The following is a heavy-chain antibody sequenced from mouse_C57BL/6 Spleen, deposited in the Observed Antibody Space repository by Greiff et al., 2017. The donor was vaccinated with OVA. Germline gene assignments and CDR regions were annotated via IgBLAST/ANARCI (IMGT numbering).Heavy chain of an antibody. J-gene: IGHJ3*01. CDR3: TKGYDGYYGFAY. D-gene: IGHD2-3*01. Sequence: VQLQQSGAELVRPGASVKLSCTASGFNIKDDYMHWVKQRPEQGLEWIGWIDPENGDTEYASKFQGKATITADTSSNTAYLQLSSLTSEDTAVYYCTKGYDGYYGFAYWGQGTLVTVSA. CDR1: GFNIKDDY. V-gene: IGHV14-4*01. CDR2: IDPENGDT.